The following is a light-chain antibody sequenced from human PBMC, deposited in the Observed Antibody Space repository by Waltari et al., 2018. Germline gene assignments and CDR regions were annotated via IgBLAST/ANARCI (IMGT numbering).Light chain of an antibody. CDR2: EGS. Sequence: QSALTQPASVSGSPGQSITISCTGTSNAVGFYRLVSWYQQHPGKAPKLMIYEGSKRPSGVSNRFSGSKSGNTASLTISGLQSEDEADYYCCSYAGSSWYVFGTGTKVTVL. V-gene: IGLV2-23*01. J-gene: IGLJ1*01. CDR1: SNAVGFYRL. CDR3: CSYAGSSWYV.